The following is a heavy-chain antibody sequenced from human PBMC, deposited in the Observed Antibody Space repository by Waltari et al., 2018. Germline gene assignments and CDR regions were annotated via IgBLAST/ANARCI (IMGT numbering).Heavy chain of an antibody. CDR3: ARALTGDY. D-gene: IGHD3-9*01. V-gene: IGHV3-7*01. CDR1: GFTFSNYW. J-gene: IGHJ4*02. Sequence: EVQLVASGGGLVQPGGSLRLSCAASGFTFSNYWMSWVRQAPGKGLEWVANIKKDGSEKYYVDSVKGRFTISRDNAKNSLFLQMNSLRAEDTAMYYCARALTGDYWGQGTLVTVSS. CDR2: IKKDGSEK.